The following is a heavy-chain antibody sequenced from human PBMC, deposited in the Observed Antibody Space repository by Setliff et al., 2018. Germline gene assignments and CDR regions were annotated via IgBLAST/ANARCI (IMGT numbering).Heavy chain of an antibody. CDR2: IYADGST. CDR1: GGFVNSHY. J-gene: IGHJ4*02. CDR3: ARDRGSNNSPEDFDY. D-gene: IGHD1-20*01. V-gene: IGHV4-4*07. Sequence: SETLSLTCTVSGGFVNSHYWSWIRQSPGKGLEWIGRIYADGSTNYNPSLKSRVTMSIDTSKNQFFLEVRSVTAADTAVYYCARDRGSNNSPEDFDYWGLGTLVT.